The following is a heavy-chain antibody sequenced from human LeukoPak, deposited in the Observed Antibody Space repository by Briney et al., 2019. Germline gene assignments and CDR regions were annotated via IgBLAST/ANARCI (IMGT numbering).Heavy chain of an antibody. CDR1: GFTFSSYA. Sequence: QPGGSLRLSCAASGFTFSSYAMSWVRQAPGKGLEWVSVIYSGGSTYYADSVKGRFTISRDNSKNTLYLQMNSLRAEDTAVYYCARSSSWPYYFDHWGQGTLVTVSS. D-gene: IGHD6-13*01. V-gene: IGHV3-53*01. CDR2: IYSGGST. CDR3: ARSSSWPYYFDH. J-gene: IGHJ4*02.